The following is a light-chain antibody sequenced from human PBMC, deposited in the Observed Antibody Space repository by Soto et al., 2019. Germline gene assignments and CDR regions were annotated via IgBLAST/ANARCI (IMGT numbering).Light chain of an antibody. J-gene: IGKJ1*01. CDR3: QQYDNGWT. V-gene: IGKV1-5*03. Sequence: DIPMTQSPSTLSASVGDRVTITCRASQSISSWLAWYQQKPGKAPKLLIYKASTLESGVPSRFSGSGSGTEFTLTISSLQPDDLATYYCQQYDNGWTFGQGTKVEIK. CDR1: QSISSW. CDR2: KAS.